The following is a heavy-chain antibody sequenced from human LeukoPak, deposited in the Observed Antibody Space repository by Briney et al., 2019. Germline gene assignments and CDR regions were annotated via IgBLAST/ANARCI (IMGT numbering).Heavy chain of an antibody. CDR2: IRYDGSNK. CDR3: AKDASPAGLDY. V-gene: IGHV3-30*02. CDR1: GFTFSSYG. Sequence: GGSLRLSCAASGFTFSSYGMHWVRQAPGKGLEWVAVIRYDGSNKYYADSVKGRFTISRDNSKNTLYLQMNSLRAEHTAVYYCAKDASPAGLDYWGQGTLVTVSS. J-gene: IGHJ4*02.